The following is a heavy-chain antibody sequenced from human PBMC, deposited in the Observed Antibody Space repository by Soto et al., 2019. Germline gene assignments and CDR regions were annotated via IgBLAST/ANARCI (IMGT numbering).Heavy chain of an antibody. CDR2: MYYSGST. CDR3: ARGFFDSSGPGVAFDI. Sequence: SSETLSLTCSVSGGSISDFYWGWIRQPPGRGLEWVAYMYYSGSTKSNPSLKSRVNISVDMSKKEFSLKLSSVTAADTAAYHCARGFFDSSGPGVAFDIWGPGTMVTV. D-gene: IGHD3-22*01. J-gene: IGHJ3*02. V-gene: IGHV4-59*01. CDR1: GGSISDFY.